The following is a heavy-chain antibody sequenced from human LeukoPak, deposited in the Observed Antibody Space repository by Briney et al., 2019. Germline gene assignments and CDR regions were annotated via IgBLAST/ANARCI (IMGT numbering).Heavy chain of an antibody. CDR1: GGTFSSYA. Sequence: GASVKVSCKASGGTFSSYAISWVRQAPGQGLEWMGGIIPIFGTANYAQKFQGRVTITADESTSTAYMELSSLRSEDTAVYYCGGSRLDYFDCWGQGTLVTVSS. J-gene: IGHJ4*02. CDR2: IIPIFGTA. V-gene: IGHV1-69*13. D-gene: IGHD1-26*01. CDR3: GGSRLDYFDC.